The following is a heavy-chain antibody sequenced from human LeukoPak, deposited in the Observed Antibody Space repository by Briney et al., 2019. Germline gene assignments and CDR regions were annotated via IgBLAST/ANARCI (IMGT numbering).Heavy chain of an antibody. CDR2: ISSSSSYI. V-gene: IGHV3-21*01. CDR3: ARDREYCSSTSCHNWFDP. J-gene: IGHJ5*02. D-gene: IGHD2-2*01. CDR1: GFTFSSYS. Sequence: GGSLRLSCAASGFTFSSYSMNWVRQAPGKGLEWVSSISSSSSYIYYTDSVKGRFTISRDNAKNSPYLQMNSLRAEDTAVYYCARDREYCSSTSCHNWFDPWGQGTLVTVSS.